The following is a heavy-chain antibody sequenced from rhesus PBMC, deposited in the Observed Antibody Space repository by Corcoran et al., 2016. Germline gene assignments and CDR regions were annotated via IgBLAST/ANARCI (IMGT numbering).Heavy chain of an antibody. J-gene: IGHJ3*01. CDR2: IYSSSGNT. V-gene: IGHV4S7*01. CDR1: GGSISGGYG. CDR3: AREFGGYYSGAAFDF. Sequence: QVQLQESGPGLLKPSETLSLTCAVSGGSISGGYGWGWLRQPPGKGLEWLWSIYSSSGNTYYNPSLKSRVTISTDTSKHQFSLKLSSVTAADTAVYYCAREFGGYYSGAAFDFWGQGLRVTVSS. D-gene: IGHD3-28*01.